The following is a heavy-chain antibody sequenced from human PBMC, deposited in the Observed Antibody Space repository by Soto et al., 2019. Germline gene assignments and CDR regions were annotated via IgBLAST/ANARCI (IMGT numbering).Heavy chain of an antibody. Sequence: SETLSLTCTVSGASISYGGFSWRWIRQSPGKGLEWIGYISHLENTYFHPSFKSRLTMSIDRRRNQFSPNLSSVTAADMAVYYCARGGCYDSFDYWGQGVLVTVSS. CDR3: ARGGCYDSFDY. CDR1: GASISYGGFS. V-gene: IGHV4-30-2*06. CDR2: ISHLENT. J-gene: IGHJ4*02. D-gene: IGHD2-15*01.